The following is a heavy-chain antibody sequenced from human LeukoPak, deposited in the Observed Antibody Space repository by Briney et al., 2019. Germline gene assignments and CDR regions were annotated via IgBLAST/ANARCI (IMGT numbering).Heavy chain of an antibody. Sequence: PSQTLSLTCTVSGGSISSGGYYWSWIRQHPGKGLEWIGYIYYSGSTYYNPSLKSRVTISVDTPKNQFSLKLSSVTAADTAVYYCARAAHYYDSSGYHYYFDYWGQGTLVTVSS. CDR1: GGSISSGGYY. V-gene: IGHV4-31*03. CDR2: IYYSGST. D-gene: IGHD3-22*01. CDR3: ARAAHYYDSSGYHYYFDY. J-gene: IGHJ4*02.